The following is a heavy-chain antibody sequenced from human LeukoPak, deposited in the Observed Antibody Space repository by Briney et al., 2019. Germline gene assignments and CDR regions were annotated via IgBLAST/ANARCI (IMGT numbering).Heavy chain of an antibody. CDR2: ISWNSGSI. J-gene: IGHJ6*03. CDR1: GFTFDDYA. V-gene: IGHV3-9*01. CDR3: AKAPIAAAGYYMDV. D-gene: IGHD6-13*01. Sequence: GGSLRPSCAASGFTFDDYAMHWVRPAPEEGLEWVSGISWNSGSIGYADSVKGRFTISRDNAKNPLYLQMNSLRADDTALYYCAKAPIAAAGYYMDVWGKGTTVTVSS.